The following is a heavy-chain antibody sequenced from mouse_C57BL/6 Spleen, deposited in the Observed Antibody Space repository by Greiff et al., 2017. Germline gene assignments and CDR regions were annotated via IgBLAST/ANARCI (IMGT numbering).Heavy chain of an antibody. V-gene: IGHV1-39*01. CDR2: INPNCGTT. J-gene: IGHJ4*01. CDR1: GYSFTDYN. CDR3: ARIRRGVYAMDY. D-gene: IGHD2-12*01. Sequence: VQLQQSGPELVKPGASVKISCKASGYSFTDYNMNWVKQSNGKSLEWIGVINPNCGTTSYNEKFKGKATLTVDQSSSTAYMQLNSLTSGDAAVYYCARIRRGVYAMDYWGPGTSVTVSS.